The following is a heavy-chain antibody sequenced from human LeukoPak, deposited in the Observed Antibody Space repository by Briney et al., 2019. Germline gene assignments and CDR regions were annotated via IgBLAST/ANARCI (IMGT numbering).Heavy chain of an antibody. CDR3: AHSAKSDAFDI. J-gene: IGHJ3*02. V-gene: IGHV4-34*01. Sequence: SETLSLTCAVYGGSFSGYYWSWIRQPPGKGLEWIGEINHSGSTNYNPSLKSRVTISVDTSKNQFSLKLSSVTAADTAVYYCAHSAKSDAFDIWGQGTMVTVSS. CDR2: INHSGST. CDR1: GGSFSGYY.